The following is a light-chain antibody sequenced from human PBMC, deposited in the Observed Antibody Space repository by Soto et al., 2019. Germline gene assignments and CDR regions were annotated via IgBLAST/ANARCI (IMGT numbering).Light chain of an antibody. Sequence: EIVMTQSPATLSVSPGERATLSCRASQSVSSNLAWYQQKPGQAPRLLIYGASTRATGIPARFSGSGSGTEFTLTNSSLQSEDFPVYYGQQYNNWPMYTVGEGTKLEIK. V-gene: IGKV3-15*01. CDR3: QQYNNWPMYT. J-gene: IGKJ2*01. CDR1: QSVSSN. CDR2: GAS.